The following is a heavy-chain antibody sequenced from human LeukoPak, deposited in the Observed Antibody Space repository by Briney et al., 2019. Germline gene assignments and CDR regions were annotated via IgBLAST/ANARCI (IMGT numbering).Heavy chain of an antibody. J-gene: IGHJ5*02. CDR3: ARVYCSSTSCCEGWFDP. V-gene: IGHV4-59*01. D-gene: IGHD2-2*01. CDR2: IYYSVST. Sequence: SETLSLTCTVSGGSISSYYWSWIRQPPGKGLEWIGYIYYSVSTNYNPSLKSRVTISVDTSKNQFSLKLSSVTAADTAVYYCARVYCSSTSCCEGWFDPWGQGTLVTVSS. CDR1: GGSISSYY.